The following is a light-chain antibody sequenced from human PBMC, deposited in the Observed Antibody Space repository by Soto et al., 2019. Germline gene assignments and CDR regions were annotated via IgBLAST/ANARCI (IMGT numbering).Light chain of an antibody. Sequence: QSVLTQPASVSGSPGQSITISCTGTSSDVGDYNFVSWYQQHPGTAPKLMIYEVSNRPSGVSNRFSGSKSGNTASLTISGLQAEDEADYYCSSYTSSSTVVFGGGTKLTVL. CDR2: EVS. CDR1: SSDVGDYNF. CDR3: SSYTSSSTVV. J-gene: IGLJ2*01. V-gene: IGLV2-14*01.